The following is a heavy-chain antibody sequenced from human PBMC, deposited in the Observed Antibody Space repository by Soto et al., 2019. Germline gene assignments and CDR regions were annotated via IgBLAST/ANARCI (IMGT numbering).Heavy chain of an antibody. D-gene: IGHD6-19*01. V-gene: IGHV3-66*01. Sequence: EVQLVESGGGLVQPGGSLRLSCAASVTVTSNYMTWVRQAPGKGLEWVSVIYSAGSTYYADSVKGRFTISRDNSRNTLYLQMNGLRAEDTAVYYCASDTLAVAGKDYWGQGTLVTVSS. CDR1: VTVTSNY. CDR2: IYSAGST. CDR3: ASDTLAVAGKDY. J-gene: IGHJ4*02.